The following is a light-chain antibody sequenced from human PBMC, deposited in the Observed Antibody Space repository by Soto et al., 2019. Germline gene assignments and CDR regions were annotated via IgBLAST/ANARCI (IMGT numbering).Light chain of an antibody. V-gene: IGLV2-23*01. CDR3: CSYTTTGTFV. Sequence: QSALTQPASVSGSPGQSITISCTGTSSDVGTYNLVSRYQQHPVKAPRLIIYEGNKRPSGVSNRFSASKSGNTASLTISGLRAEDEADYYCCSYTTTGTFVFGTGTKVTVL. J-gene: IGLJ1*01. CDR1: SSDVGTYNL. CDR2: EGN.